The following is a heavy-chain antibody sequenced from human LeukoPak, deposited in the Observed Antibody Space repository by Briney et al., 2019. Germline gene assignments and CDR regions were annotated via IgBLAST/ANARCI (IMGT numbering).Heavy chain of an antibody. Sequence: QAGGSLRLSCAASGFTFSSYAMSWVRQAPGKGLEWVSAISGSGGSTYYADSVKGRFTISRDNSKNTLYLQMNSLRAEDTAVYYCAKMNNWNYAPRYLWFDPWGQGTLVTVSS. J-gene: IGHJ5*02. CDR2: ISGSGGST. CDR1: GFTFSSYA. D-gene: IGHD1-7*01. CDR3: AKMNNWNYAPRYLWFDP. V-gene: IGHV3-23*01.